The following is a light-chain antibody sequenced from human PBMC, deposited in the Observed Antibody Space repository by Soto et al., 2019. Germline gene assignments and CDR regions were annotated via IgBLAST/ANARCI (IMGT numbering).Light chain of an antibody. CDR1: QGTSVY. CDR3: QKYNSAPLS. V-gene: IGKV1-27*01. CDR2: AAS. J-gene: IGKJ4*01. Sequence: DIQMTQSPSSLSASLGDRVTIICRASQGTSVYLAWFQQKPGNVPKLLIYAASTLQSGVPSRFSGSGSCTDFTLTISSLQPEDVATDDCQKYNSAPLSFGGGTKVEIK.